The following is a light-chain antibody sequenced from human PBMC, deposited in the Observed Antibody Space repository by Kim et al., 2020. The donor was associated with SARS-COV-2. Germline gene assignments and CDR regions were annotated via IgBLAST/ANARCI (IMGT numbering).Light chain of an antibody. Sequence: DIQMTQSPSSLSASVGDRVTITCRASQDIANSLAWYQQKPGTVPKLLIYAASTLQSGVPSRFSGSGSGTEFTLTIGSPQTEDVATYYCQKYNTAPWTFGPGTKVDIK. V-gene: IGKV1-27*01. CDR3: QKYNTAPWT. CDR2: AAS. CDR1: QDIANS. J-gene: IGKJ1*01.